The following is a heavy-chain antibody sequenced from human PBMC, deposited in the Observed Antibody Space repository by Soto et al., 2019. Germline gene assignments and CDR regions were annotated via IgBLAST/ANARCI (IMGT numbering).Heavy chain of an antibody. CDR3: ASGRTMLDI. CDR1: GNRFTSYG. CDR2: IYPGDADT. V-gene: IGHV5-51*01. J-gene: IGHJ3*02. D-gene: IGHD3-10*01. Sequence: XESLKVSWKGSGNRFTSYGSGWVLQMPGKGLEWMGIIYPGDADTRYSPSFQGQVTISADKSISTAYLQWSSLKASDTAMYYCASGRTMLDIWGHGTMVTV.